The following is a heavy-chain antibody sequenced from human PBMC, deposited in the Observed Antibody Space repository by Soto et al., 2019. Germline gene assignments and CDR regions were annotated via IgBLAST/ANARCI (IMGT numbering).Heavy chain of an antibody. CDR1: GGSVSSGSYY. J-gene: IGHJ6*02. CDR3: ARDSEKLGYCSSTSCSGSYYYGMDV. D-gene: IGHD2-2*01. Sequence: PSETLSLTCTVSGGSVSSGSYYWSWIRQPPGKGLEWIGYIYYSGSTNYNPSLKSRVTISVDTSKNQFSLKLSSVTAADTAVYYCARDSEKLGYCSSTSCSGSYYYGMDVWGQGTTVTVSS. V-gene: IGHV4-61*01. CDR2: IYYSGST.